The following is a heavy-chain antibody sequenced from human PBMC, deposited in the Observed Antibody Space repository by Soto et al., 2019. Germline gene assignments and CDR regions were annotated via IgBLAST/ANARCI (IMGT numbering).Heavy chain of an antibody. J-gene: IGHJ6*02. V-gene: IGHV4-30-4*02. Sequence: SETLSLTCTVSGDSIGRGNKYWSWIRQAPGKCLEWIGYIFSSGTTYYNPSLKSRLTMSLDTSQNQFSLKLNSVTAADTAGYFCARVPSPFDFYYAMDVWGEGTTVT. CDR3: ARVPSPFDFYYAMDV. CDR1: GDSIGRGNKY. D-gene: IGHD3-16*01. CDR2: IFSSGTT.